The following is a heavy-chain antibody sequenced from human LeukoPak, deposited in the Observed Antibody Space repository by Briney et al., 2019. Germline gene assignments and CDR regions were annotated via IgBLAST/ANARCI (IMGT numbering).Heavy chain of an antibody. V-gene: IGHV3-33*01. Sequence: GGSLRLSCAASGFSFSIYGMHWVRQAPGKGPEWVALIWYDESNKYYADSVKGRFTISRDNSKNTLYLQMNSLRVEDTAVYYCARGRSITLLRGVAMSDGFDIWGQGAMVAVSS. CDR2: IWYDESNK. D-gene: IGHD3-10*01. CDR1: GFSFSIYG. CDR3: ARGRSITLLRGVAMSDGFDI. J-gene: IGHJ3*02.